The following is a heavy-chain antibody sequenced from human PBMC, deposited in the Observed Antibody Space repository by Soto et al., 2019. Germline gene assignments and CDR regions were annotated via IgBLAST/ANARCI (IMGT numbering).Heavy chain of an antibody. CDR2: MSYSGTT. D-gene: IGHD2-15*01. CDR1: GGSITSYF. CDR3: ARGGGYCSGGNGYSWGTRNWFDP. V-gene: IGHV4-59*01. J-gene: IGHJ5*02. Sequence: QVQLHESGPGLVKPSETLSLTCTVSGGSITSYFWSWIRQSPGKGLEWIGYMSYSGTTNYNPSLKSRITMSGDRSKNQLSLKMSSVTAADTAVYYCARGGGYCSGGNGYSWGTRNWFDPWGQGTLVTVSS.